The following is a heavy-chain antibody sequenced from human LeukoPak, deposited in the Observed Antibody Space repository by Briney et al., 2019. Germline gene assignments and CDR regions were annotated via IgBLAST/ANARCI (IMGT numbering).Heavy chain of an antibody. V-gene: IGHV3-21*01. J-gene: IGHJ3*02. CDR3: ARSGRGYDDAFDI. D-gene: IGHD5-12*01. CDR2: ISSSSSYI. CDR1: GFTFSSYS. Sequence: GGSLRLSCAASGFTFSSYSMNWVRQAPGKGLEWVSSISSSSSYIYYADSVKGRFTISRDNAKNSLYLQMNSLRAEDTAVYYCARSGRGYDDAFDIWGQGTMVTVSS.